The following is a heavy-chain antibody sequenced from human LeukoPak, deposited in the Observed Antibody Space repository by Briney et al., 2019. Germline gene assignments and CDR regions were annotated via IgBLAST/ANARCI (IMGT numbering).Heavy chain of an antibody. Sequence: APVKVSCKASGYTFTSYGISWVRQAPGQGLEWMGWINPNSGGTNYAQKFQGRVTMTRDMSTSTVYMELSSLRSEDTAVYYCARGAFDIWGQGTMVTVSS. V-gene: IGHV1-18*01. CDR3: ARGAFDI. CDR1: GYTFTSYG. CDR2: INPNSGGT. J-gene: IGHJ3*02.